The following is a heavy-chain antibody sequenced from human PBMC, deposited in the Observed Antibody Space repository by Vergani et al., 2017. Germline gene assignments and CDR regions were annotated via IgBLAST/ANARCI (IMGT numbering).Heavy chain of an antibody. V-gene: IGHV4-39*07. CDR1: GGSISSSSYY. J-gene: IGHJ6*02. D-gene: IGHD3-10*01. CDR2: IYYSGST. CDR3: ARGGRWFGEFLTSTYYYYGMDV. Sequence: QLQLQESGPGLVKPSETLSLTCTVSGGSISSSSYYWGWIRQPPGKGLEWIGSIYYSGSTNYNPSLKSRVTISVDTSKNQFSLKLSSVTAADTAVYYCARGGRWFGEFLTSTYYYYGMDVWGQGTTVTVSS.